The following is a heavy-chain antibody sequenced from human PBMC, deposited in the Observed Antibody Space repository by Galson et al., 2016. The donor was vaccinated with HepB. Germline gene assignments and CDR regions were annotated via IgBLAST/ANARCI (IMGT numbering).Heavy chain of an antibody. V-gene: IGHV1-58*02. J-gene: IGHJ3*01. Sequence: SVKVSCKASGLEFTDAVIQWVRQGRGQRLEWIGWIVTGKGITNYAEDFQGRVLITRDMSTDTTYMDLSSLTFDDTAIYFCAAAQRPPERYYGAFHLWGRGTVVTVSS. CDR1: GLEFTDAV. CDR2: IVTGKGIT. D-gene: IGHD3-9*01. CDR3: AAAQRPPERYYGAFHL.